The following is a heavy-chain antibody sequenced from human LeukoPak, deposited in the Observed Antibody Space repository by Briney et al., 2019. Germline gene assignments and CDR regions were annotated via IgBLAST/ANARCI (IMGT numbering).Heavy chain of an antibody. J-gene: IGHJ4*02. V-gene: IGHV1-18*01. CDR1: GYTLTSYG. CDR2: ISAYNGNT. Sequence: ASVKVSCKASGYTLTSYGISWVRQAPGQGLEWMGWISAYNGNTNYAQKLQGRVTMTTDTSTSTAYMELRSLRSDDTAVYYCARDLRDYGDLTQKRQPTAFDYWGQGALVTVSS. CDR3: ARDLRDYGDLTQKRQPTAFDY. D-gene: IGHD4-17*01.